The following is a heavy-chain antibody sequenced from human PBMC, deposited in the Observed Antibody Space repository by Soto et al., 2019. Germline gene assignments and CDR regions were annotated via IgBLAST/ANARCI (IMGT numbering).Heavy chain of an antibody. CDR3: ARDSAAHDY. Sequence: QVQLVQSGAEVKKPGSSVKVSCKASGGTFSSYTISWVRQAPGQWLEWMGRITPILGIANYEQKVQGRVTITADKSTSTAYMELSSLRSEDTAVYYCARDSAAHDYWGQGTLVTVSS. CDR1: GGTFSSYT. D-gene: IGHD2-2*01. J-gene: IGHJ4*02. V-gene: IGHV1-69*08. CDR2: ITPILGIA.